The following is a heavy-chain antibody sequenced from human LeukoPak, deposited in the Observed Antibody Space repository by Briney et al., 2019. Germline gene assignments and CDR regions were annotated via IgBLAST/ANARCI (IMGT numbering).Heavy chain of an antibody. CDR1: GFTFSDYY. CDR3: ARDHASLGFSNWFDP. Sequence: GGSLRLSCAASGFTFSDYYMSWIRQAPGKGLEWVSYISSSGSTIYYADSVKGRFTISRDNAKNSLYLQMNSLRAEDTAVYYCARDHASLGFSNWFDPWGQGTLVTVSS. D-gene: IGHD3-16*02. CDR2: ISSSGSTI. V-gene: IGHV3-11*01. J-gene: IGHJ5*02.